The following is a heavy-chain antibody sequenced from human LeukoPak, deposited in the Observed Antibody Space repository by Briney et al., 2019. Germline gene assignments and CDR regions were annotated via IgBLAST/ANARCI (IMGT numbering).Heavy chain of an antibody. CDR1: AYSFTSYC. V-gene: IGHV5-51*01. CDR2: IYPCDSGP. D-gene: IGHD3-10*02. CDR3: GMCGERVPLQDEVFDV. J-gene: IGHJ3*01. Sequence: GESLKISCKVSAYSFTSYCIGCVRQMPRKGLVWMGIIYPCDSGPTYSPSFQGQVTISVDKSINTAYLQWSSLPASDTAMYYCGMCGERVPLQDEVFDVWGQGTMVTVST.